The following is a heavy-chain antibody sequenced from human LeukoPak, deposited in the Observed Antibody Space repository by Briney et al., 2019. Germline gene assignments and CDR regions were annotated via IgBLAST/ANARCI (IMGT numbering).Heavy chain of an antibody. V-gene: IGHV4-34*01. J-gene: IGHJ5*02. Sequence: PSETLSLTCAVYGGSFSGYYWSWIRQPPGKGLEWIGEINHSGSTNYNPSLKSRVTISVDTSKNQFSLKLSSVTAADTAVYYCARGDFRYSSSWPEVDWFDPWGQGTLVTVSS. D-gene: IGHD6-13*01. CDR1: GGSFSGYY. CDR2: INHSGST. CDR3: ARGDFRYSSSWPEVDWFDP.